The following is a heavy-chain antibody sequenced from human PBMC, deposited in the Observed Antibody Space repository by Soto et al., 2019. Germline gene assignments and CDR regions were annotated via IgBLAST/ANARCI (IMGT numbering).Heavy chain of an antibody. CDR1: GGSFSGYY. CDR3: ARSSLVRGVMR. CDR2: INHSGST. J-gene: IGHJ4*02. Sequence: QVQLQQWGAGLLKPSETLSLTCAVYGGSFSGYYWSWIRQPPGKGLEWIGEINHSGSTNYNPSLKSRVTISVNTSKNQCSLTLSAVTAADTAVYYCARSSLVRGVMRWGQGTLVTVSS. V-gene: IGHV4-34*01. D-gene: IGHD3-10*01.